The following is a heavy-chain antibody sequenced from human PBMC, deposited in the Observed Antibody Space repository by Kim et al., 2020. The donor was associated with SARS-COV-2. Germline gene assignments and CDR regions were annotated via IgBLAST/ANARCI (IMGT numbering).Heavy chain of an antibody. J-gene: IGHJ5*02. Sequence: YSPSFQGHVTFSVDNSISTAYLQWSSLKASDTAMYYCARTAVRGVIGWFDPWGQGTLVTVSS. V-gene: IGHV5-51*01. CDR3: ARTAVRGVIGWFDP. D-gene: IGHD3-10*01.